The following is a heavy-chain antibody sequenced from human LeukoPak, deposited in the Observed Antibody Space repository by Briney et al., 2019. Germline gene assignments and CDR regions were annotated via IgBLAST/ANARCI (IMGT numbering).Heavy chain of an antibody. CDR1: GGSISSGSYH. D-gene: IGHD3-22*01. CDR3: ARKTFYYDSSGYCKTDY. V-gene: IGHV4-61*09. J-gene: IGHJ4*02. Sequence: SQTLSLTCTVSGGSISSGSYHWSWIRQPAGKGLEWIGHIHTSGSTNYNPSLKSRVTISVDTSKNQFSLKLSSVTAADTAVYYCARKTFYYDSSGYCKTDYWGQGTRVTVSS. CDR2: IHTSGST.